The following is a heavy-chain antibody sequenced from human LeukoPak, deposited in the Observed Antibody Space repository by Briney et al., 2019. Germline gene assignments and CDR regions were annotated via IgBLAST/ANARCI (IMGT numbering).Heavy chain of an antibody. Sequence: PGGTLRLSCAASGFTFSSYGIHWVRQAPGKGLEWVAVIWYDGSKKYYADSVKGRFTISRDNSKNTLYLQMNSLRVEDTAVYYCARDGDSAVATRVFDYWGRGTLDPVSS. CDR2: IWYDGSKK. V-gene: IGHV3-33*01. J-gene: IGHJ4*02. CDR3: ARDGDSAVATRVFDY. CDR1: GFTFSSYG. D-gene: IGHD5-18*01.